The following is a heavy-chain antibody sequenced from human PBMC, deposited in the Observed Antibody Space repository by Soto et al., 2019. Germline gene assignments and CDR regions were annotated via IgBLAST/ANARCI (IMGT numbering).Heavy chain of an antibody. V-gene: IGHV1-69*01. CDR1: GGTFSSYA. CDR2: IIPIFGTA. J-gene: IGHJ4*02. D-gene: IGHD3-22*01. Sequence: QVQLVQSGAEVKKPGSSVKVSCKASGGTFSSYAISWVRQAPGQGLEWMGGIIPIFGTANYAQKFQGRVTITADESTSTAYMELSSVRSEDTAVYYCAREYYDEISGYYSLDYWGQGTLVTVSS. CDR3: AREYYDEISGYYSLDY.